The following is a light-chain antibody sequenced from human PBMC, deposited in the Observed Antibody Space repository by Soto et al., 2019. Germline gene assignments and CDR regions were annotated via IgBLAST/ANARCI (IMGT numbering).Light chain of an antibody. V-gene: IGKV3-15*01. CDR1: QSVSSN. Sequence: EIVMTQSPATLSVSPGERATLSCRASQSVSSNLAWYQQKPGQAPRLLIYGASTRATGIPARFSGSGSGTEFTLTISSLQSEDFAVYYCQQYKNWPPSITFGQGTQLEIK. CDR2: GAS. J-gene: IGKJ5*01. CDR3: QQYKNWPPSIT.